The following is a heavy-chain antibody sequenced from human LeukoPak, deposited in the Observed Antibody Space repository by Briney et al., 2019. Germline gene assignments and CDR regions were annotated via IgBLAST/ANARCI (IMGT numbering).Heavy chain of an antibody. CDR1: GFTFGDYA. J-gene: IGHJ4*02. V-gene: IGHV3-49*04. CDR2: IRSNRYGGTA. CDR3: SRERCGGDNCYFIQGWSPDN. Sequence: GGSLRLSCTGSGFTFGDYAMSWVRQGPEKGLEWVAFIRSNRYGGTAEYAASVPGRFTISRDDSDSVAYLQMNNLKIEDTAVYYCSRERCGGDNCYFIQGWSPDNWGQGTLVTVSS. D-gene: IGHD2-15*01.